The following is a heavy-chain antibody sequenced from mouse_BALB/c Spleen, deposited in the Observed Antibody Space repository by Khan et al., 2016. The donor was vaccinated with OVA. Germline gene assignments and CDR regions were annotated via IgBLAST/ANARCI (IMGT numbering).Heavy chain of an antibody. CDR2: LFYSGTT. Sequence: EVELVGSGPGLVKPSQTVSLTCTVTGISITTGNYRWSWIRHFPGNKLEWIGYLFYSGTTTYNPSLTSRTSITRDTSKNRFFLEMNSLTTEDTATYYCARDGGGFDSYYFDYWGQGTILTVSS. J-gene: IGHJ2*01. CDR1: GISITTGNYR. D-gene: IGHD2-2*01. CDR3: ARDGGGFDSYYFDY. V-gene: IGHV3-5*02.